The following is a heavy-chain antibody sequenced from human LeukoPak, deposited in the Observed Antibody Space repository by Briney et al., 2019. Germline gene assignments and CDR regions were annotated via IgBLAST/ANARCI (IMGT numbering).Heavy chain of an antibody. J-gene: IGHJ4*02. D-gene: IGHD1-1*01. CDR1: GFPFSAYS. Sequence: GGSLRLSCAASGFPFSAYSMNWVRQAPGKGQEWISYIGISSGNTKYADSVKGRFTISGDNAKNSLYLQMNSLRVEDTAVYYCARYHNYAFDNWGQGTLVTVSS. CDR3: ARYHNYAFDN. CDR2: IGISSGNT. V-gene: IGHV3-11*06.